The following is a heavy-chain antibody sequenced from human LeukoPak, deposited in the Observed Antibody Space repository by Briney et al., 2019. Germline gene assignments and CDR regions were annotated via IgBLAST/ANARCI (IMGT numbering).Heavy chain of an antibody. CDR2: ISYDGSNK. CDR1: GFTFSSYA. J-gene: IGHJ4*02. D-gene: IGHD1-1*01. V-gene: IGHV3-30-3*01. Sequence: GGSLRLSCAASGFTFSSYAMHWVSQAPGKGLEWVAVISYDGSNKYYADSVKGRFTISRDNSKNTLYLQMNSLRAEDTAVYYCAKGGSNNWSFDNWGQGTLVTVSS. CDR3: AKGGSNNWSFDN.